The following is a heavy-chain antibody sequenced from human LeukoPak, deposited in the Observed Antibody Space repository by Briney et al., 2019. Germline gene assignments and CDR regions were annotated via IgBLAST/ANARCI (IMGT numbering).Heavy chain of an antibody. CDR3: ARTHVITYYSDSSGYYYFDY. J-gene: IGHJ4*02. D-gene: IGHD3-22*01. CDR1: GGSISSYY. Sequence: SETLSLTCTVSGGSISSYYWSWIRQPPGKGLEWIGYIYYSGSTNYNPSLKSRVTISVDTSKNQFSLKLSSVTAADTAVYYCARTHVITYYSDSSGYYYFDYWGQGTLVTVSS. V-gene: IGHV4-59*08. CDR2: IYYSGST.